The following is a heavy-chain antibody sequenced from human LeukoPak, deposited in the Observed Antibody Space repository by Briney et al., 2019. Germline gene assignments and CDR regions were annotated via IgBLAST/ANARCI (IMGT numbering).Heavy chain of an antibody. D-gene: IGHD6-19*01. Sequence: TVKLSCKASGGTFSSYAISWVRQAPGQGLEWMGGIIPIFGTANYAQKFQGRVTITADKSTSTAYMELSSLRSEGTAVYYCARDLGSGWYFDYWGQGTLVTVSS. CDR3: ARDLGSGWYFDY. J-gene: IGHJ4*02. CDR2: IIPIFGTA. CDR1: GGTFSSYA. V-gene: IGHV1-69*06.